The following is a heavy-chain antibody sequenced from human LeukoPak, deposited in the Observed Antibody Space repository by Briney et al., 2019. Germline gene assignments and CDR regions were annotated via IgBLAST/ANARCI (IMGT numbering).Heavy chain of an antibody. CDR1: GYSISSGYY. Sequence: SETLSLTCTVSGYSISSGYYWGWIRQPPGKGLEWIGEINHSGSTNYNPSLKSRVTISVDTSKNQFSLKLSSVTAADTAVYYCARGGPGYYYGSGSYYPPHYWGQGTLVTVSS. V-gene: IGHV4-38-2*02. D-gene: IGHD3-10*01. J-gene: IGHJ4*02. CDR3: ARGGPGYYYGSGSYYPPHY. CDR2: INHSGST.